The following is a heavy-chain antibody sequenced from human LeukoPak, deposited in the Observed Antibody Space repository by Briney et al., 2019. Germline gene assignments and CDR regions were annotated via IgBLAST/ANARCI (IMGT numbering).Heavy chain of an antibody. V-gene: IGHV3-64D*09. CDR1: GFTFSSYA. CDR3: VKDGYGDYTYWYFDL. J-gene: IGHJ2*01. Sequence: PGGSLRLSCSASGFTFSSYAMHWVRQAPGKGLEYYADPVKGRFTISRDNSKNTVYLQMSSLRAEDTAVYYCVKDGYGDYTYWYFDLWGRGTLVTVSS. D-gene: IGHD4-17*01.